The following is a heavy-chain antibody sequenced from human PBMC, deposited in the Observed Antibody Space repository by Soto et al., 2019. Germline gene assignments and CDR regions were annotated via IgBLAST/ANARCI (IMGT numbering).Heavy chain of an antibody. CDR2: TYYRSKWYN. Sequence: SRILSLTCAISGYRVSSNSAAWNWSRQSPSRGLGWLGRTYYRSKWYNDYAVSVKSRITINPDTSKNQFSLRLNSVTPEDTAVYYCARVTRYYYGSGSHYFDYWGQGTLVTVSS. CDR1: GYRVSSNSAA. J-gene: IGHJ4*02. CDR3: ARVTRYYYGSGSHYFDY. V-gene: IGHV6-1*01. D-gene: IGHD3-10*01.